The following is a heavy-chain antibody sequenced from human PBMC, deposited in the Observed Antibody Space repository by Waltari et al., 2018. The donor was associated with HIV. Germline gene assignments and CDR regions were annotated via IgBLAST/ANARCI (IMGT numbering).Heavy chain of an antibody. CDR2: IYTSGST. CDR1: GGSLSSGRYY. V-gene: IGHV4-61*02. CDR3: ARRGIQLWFYAFDI. J-gene: IGHJ3*02. Sequence: QVQLQESGPGLVTPSQTLSPTFPVSGGSLSSGRYYWSWIQQPAGKGLEWIGRIYTSGSTNYNPSLKSRVTISVDTSKNQFSLKLSSVTAADTAVYYCARRGIQLWFYAFDIWGQGTMVTVSS. D-gene: IGHD5-18*01.